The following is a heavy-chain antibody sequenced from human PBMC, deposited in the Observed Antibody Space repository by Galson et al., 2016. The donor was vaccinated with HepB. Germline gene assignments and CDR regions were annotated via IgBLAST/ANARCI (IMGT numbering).Heavy chain of an antibody. CDR2: AWYDGGNK. J-gene: IGHJ6*02. CDR3: AKAGTYYYYGVDV. Sequence: SLRLSCAASGFTFRSYGMHWVRQAPGKGLEWVAVAWYDGGNKYYADSVKGRFTISKDSSKNTLYLQMNSLTPEETAGYYFAKAGTYYYYGVDVWGQGTTVTVSS. D-gene: IGHD3-10*01. V-gene: IGHV3-33*06. CDR1: GFTFRSYG.